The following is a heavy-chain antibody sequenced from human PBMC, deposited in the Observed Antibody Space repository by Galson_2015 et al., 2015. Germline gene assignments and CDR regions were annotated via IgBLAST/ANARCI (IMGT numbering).Heavy chain of an antibody. V-gene: IGHV3-7*01. Sequence: SLRLSCAASGFTFSSYWMSWVRQAPGKGLEWVANIKQDGSEKYYVDSEKGQFTISRDNAKNSLYMQMNSLSAEDTAVYYCGRDSSGWYQGWVDPWGQGTLVPVSS. D-gene: IGHD6-19*01. J-gene: IGHJ5*02. CDR1: GFTFSSYW. CDR3: GRDSSGWYQGWVDP. CDR2: IKQDGSEK.